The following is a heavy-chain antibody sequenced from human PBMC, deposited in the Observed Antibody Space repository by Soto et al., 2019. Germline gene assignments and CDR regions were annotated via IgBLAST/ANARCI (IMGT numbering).Heavy chain of an antibody. J-gene: IGHJ6*02. CDR2: IYYSGST. Sequence: EKLRDTYTVSGGSISSYTWSWSRQPPGKGLEWIGYIYYSGSTNYNPSLTRRGTIAVDTSKTQLSLKLSSVAAADTAVYYCARILYDLWTAPDNGMDVWGHWPTRTV. D-gene: IGHD3-9*01. CDR1: GGSISSYT. V-gene: IGHV4-59*01. CDR3: ARILYDLWTAPDNGMDV.